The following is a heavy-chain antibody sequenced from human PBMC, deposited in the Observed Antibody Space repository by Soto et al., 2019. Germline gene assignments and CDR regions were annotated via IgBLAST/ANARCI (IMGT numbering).Heavy chain of an antibody. CDR1: GFIFSNYG. J-gene: IGHJ6*02. CDR2: LSNDGRNK. CDR3: AKDVGSFANYYGMDV. D-gene: IGHD3-10*01. V-gene: IGHV3-30*18. Sequence: GGSLRLSCAASGFIFSNYGLHWARQAPGKGLEWVAVLSNDGRNKYFADSLKGRFTISRDNSKNTLYLQMNSLRAEDTAVYYCAKDVGSFANYYGMDVWGQGTTVTVSS.